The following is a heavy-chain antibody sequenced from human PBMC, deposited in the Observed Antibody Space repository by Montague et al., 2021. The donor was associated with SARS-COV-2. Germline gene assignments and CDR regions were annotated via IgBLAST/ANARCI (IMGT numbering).Heavy chain of an antibody. V-gene: IGHV4-34*01. CDR2: INHSGST. Sequence: SETLSLTCAVYGGSFSGYYWSWIRQPPGKGLEWIGEINHSGSTNYNPSLKSRVTISVDTSKNQFSLKLGSVTAADTAVYYCARGPVDDNCSGGSCYSRYYYGMDVWGQGTTVTVSS. CDR1: GGSFSGYY. CDR3: ARGPVDDNCSGGSCYSRYYYGMDV. J-gene: IGHJ6*02. D-gene: IGHD2-15*01.